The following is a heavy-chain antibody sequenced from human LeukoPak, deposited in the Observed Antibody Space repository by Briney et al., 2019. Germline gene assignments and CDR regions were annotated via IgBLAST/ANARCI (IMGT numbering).Heavy chain of an antibody. J-gene: IGHJ5*02. CDR2: IFPSGGEI. D-gene: IGHD3-10*01. CDR3: AKAYYYGSGSDLGFDP. CDR1: GFTFSTFA. Sequence: GGSLRLSCAASGFTFSTFAMIWVRQPPGKGLEWVSSIFPSGGEIHYADSVKGRFTISRDNSKNTLYLQMNSLRAEDTAVYYCAKAYYYGSGSDLGFDPWGQGTLVTVSS. V-gene: IGHV3-23*01.